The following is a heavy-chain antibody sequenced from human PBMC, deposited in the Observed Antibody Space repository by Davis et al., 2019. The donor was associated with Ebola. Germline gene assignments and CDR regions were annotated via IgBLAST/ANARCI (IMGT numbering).Heavy chain of an antibody. D-gene: IGHD2-15*01. Sequence: GSLKISCAASGFTFSSFWMSWVRQAPGKGLEWVANIKQDGSEKYYMDSVKGRFTISRDNSKNTLYLQMNSLRAEDTAVYYCARDEDSKNAFDIWGQGTMVTVSS. V-gene: IGHV3-7*03. CDR2: IKQDGSEK. CDR3: ARDEDSKNAFDI. CDR1: GFTFSSFW. J-gene: IGHJ3*02.